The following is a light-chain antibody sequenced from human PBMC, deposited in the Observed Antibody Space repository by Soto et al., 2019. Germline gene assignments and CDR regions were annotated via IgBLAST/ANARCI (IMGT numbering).Light chain of an antibody. V-gene: IGKV1-12*01. Sequence: DLQMTQSPSSVSASVGDRVTITCRASQGIGNWLAWYQQKPGKAPNLLIYAASTLQSGVPSRFSVSGSGTDFTLTITSLQPEDFASYYCLQSNSFPLTFGGGTKVDLK. CDR2: AAS. CDR3: LQSNSFPLT. J-gene: IGKJ4*01. CDR1: QGIGNW.